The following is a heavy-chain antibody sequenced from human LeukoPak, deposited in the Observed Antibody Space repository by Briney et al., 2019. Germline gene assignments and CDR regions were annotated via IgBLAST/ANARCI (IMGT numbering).Heavy chain of an antibody. CDR2: IKEDVSEK. D-gene: IGHD3-16*01. V-gene: IGHV3-7*04. CDR3: ARGGGSWGFDF. Sequence: PGGSLRLSCAASGFAFSSNWMSWVRQAPGKGLEWVANIKEDVSEKYYVDSVKGRFTISRDNAKNSLYLQMNSLRAEDTAVYYCARGGGSWGFDFWGQGTLVTVSS. CDR1: GFAFSSNW. J-gene: IGHJ4*02.